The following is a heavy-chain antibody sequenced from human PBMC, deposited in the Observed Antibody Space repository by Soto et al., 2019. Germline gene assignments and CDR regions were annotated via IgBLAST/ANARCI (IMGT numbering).Heavy chain of an antibody. CDR2: INSDGSRT. D-gene: IGHD6-13*01. V-gene: IGHV3-74*01. J-gene: IGHJ5*02. Sequence: VQLXXSGGGXVQPGESXXLSXAASGFTFSSYWMHWVRQAPGKGLVWVSRINSDGSRTNYADSVKGRFTXXXXXXXXXXXLQMNSLRAEDTAVYYCARVLTGSWNWFDPWGQGTLVTVSS. CDR3: ARVLTGSWNWFDP. CDR1: GFTFSSYW.